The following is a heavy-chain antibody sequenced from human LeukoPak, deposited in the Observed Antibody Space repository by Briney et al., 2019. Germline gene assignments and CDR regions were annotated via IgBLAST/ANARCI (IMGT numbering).Heavy chain of an antibody. V-gene: IGHV3-30*03. J-gene: IGHJ4*02. D-gene: IGHD5-12*01. CDR2: ISSNGNDK. Sequence: GGSLRLSRAASGVTFSNYGMHWVRQAPGKGLEWVALISSNGNDKLYGDSVKGRFTISRDDSRSTLYLQMNSLRVEDTAVYYCTTKVIRGNSGDDYDDWGQGTLVTVSS. CDR3: TTKVIRGNSGDDYDD. CDR1: GVTFSNYG.